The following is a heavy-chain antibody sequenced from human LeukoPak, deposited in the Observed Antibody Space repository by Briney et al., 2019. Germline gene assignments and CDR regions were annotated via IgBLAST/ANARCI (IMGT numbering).Heavy chain of an antibody. CDR1: GGTFSSYA. D-gene: IGHD6-19*01. CDR3: ARGVVSIAVAGTSGFDY. CDR2: IIPIFGTA. J-gene: IGHJ4*02. V-gene: IGHV1-69*13. Sequence: SVKVSCKASGGTFSSYAISWVRQAPGQGLEWMGGIIPIFGTANYAQKFQGRVTITADESTSTAYMELSSLRSEDTAVYYCARGVVSIAVAGTSGFDYWGQGTLVTVSS.